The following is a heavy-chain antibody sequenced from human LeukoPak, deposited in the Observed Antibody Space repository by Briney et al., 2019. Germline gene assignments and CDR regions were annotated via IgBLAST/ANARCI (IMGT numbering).Heavy chain of an antibody. CDR2: INSDGSSI. CDR1: GFSFSAYW. J-gene: IGHJ4*02. Sequence: PGGSLRLSCAGSGFSFSAYWMHWVRQLPGKGLVWVSRINSDGSSISYADSVKGRFTNSRDNAKNTLYLQMNSLRLGDTAVYYCARLRGYYDSSDHWGQGTLVTVSS. V-gene: IGHV3-74*01. CDR3: ARLRGYYDSSDH. D-gene: IGHD3-22*01.